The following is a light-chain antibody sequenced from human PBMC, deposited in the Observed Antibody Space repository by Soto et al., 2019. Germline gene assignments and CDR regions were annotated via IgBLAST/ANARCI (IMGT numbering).Light chain of an antibody. CDR3: SSYTSSSPDV. CDR1: SSDVGGYDY. V-gene: IGLV2-14*01. CDR2: EVT. Sequence: QSLLTQPASVSGSPGQSITISCTGTSSDVGGYDYVSWYQQSPGKAPKLMIYEVTSRPSGVSTRFSGSRSGNTASLTISGLQAEDEADYYCSSYTSSSPDVVGIGTKVTVL. J-gene: IGLJ1*01.